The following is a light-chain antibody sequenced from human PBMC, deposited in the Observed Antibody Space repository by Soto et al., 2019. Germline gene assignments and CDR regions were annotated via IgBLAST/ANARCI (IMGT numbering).Light chain of an antibody. CDR2: DVR. Sequence: QSVLTQPASVSGSPGQSITISFTGTSSDVGGYNYVSWYQQHPGKAPKLMIYDVRNRPSGVSNRFSGSKSGNTASLTISGLQAEDEAEYYCSSYTSSSTRVFGTGTKLTVL. V-gene: IGLV2-14*01. J-gene: IGLJ1*01. CDR3: SSYTSSSTRV. CDR1: SSDVGGYNY.